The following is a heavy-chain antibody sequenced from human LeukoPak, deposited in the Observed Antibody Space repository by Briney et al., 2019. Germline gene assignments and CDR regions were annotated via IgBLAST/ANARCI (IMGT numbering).Heavy chain of an antibody. CDR1: GGSFSGYY. CDR2: INHSGST. D-gene: IGHD6-13*01. J-gene: IGHJ6*03. V-gene: IGHV4-34*01. Sequence: SETLSLTCAVYGGSFSGYYWGWIRQPPGKGLEWIGEINHSGSTNYNPSLKSRVTISVDTSKNQFSLKLSSVTAADTAVYYCARAPALIAAAANYYMDVWGKGTTVTVSS. CDR3: ARAPALIAAAANYYMDV.